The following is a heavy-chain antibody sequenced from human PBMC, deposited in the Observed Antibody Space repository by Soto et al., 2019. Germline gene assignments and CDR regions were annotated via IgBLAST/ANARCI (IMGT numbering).Heavy chain of an antibody. J-gene: IGHJ6*02. D-gene: IGHD6-13*01. V-gene: IGHV3-53*01. CDR1: GFTVSSNY. Sequence: GGSLRLSCAASGFTVSSNYMSWVRQAPGKGLEWVSVIYSGGSTCYADSVKGRFTISRDNSKNTLYLQMNSLRAEDTAVYYCARAEYSSSPTGYYNYYGMDVWGQGTTVTVSS. CDR2: IYSGGST. CDR3: ARAEYSSSPTGYYNYYGMDV.